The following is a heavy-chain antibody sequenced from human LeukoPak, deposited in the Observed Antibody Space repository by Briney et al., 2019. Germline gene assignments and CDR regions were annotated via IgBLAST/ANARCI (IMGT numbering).Heavy chain of an antibody. D-gene: IGHD3-9*01. V-gene: IGHV4-34*01. CDR2: INHSGST. Sequence: SETLSLTCAVYGGSFSGYYWSWIRQPPGKGLEWIGEINHSGSTNYNPSLKSRVTISVDTSKNQFSQKLSSVTAADTAVYYCARGLRYFDWLLDYYYYYGMDVWGQGTTVTVSS. CDR1: GGSFSGYY. CDR3: ARGLRYFDWLLDYYYYYGMDV. J-gene: IGHJ6*02.